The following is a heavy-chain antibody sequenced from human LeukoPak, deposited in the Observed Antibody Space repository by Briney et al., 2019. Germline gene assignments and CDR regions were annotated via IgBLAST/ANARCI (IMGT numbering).Heavy chain of an antibody. V-gene: IGHV3-74*01. CDR1: GFTFSSYW. CDR2: INSDGSST. J-gene: IGHJ3*02. Sequence: GGSLRLSCAASGFTFSSYWMHWVRQALGKGLVWVSRINSDGSSTVYADSVKGRFTISRDNAMNSLYLQMNSLRAEDTAVYYCARAKRNGFDIWGQGTMVTVSS. CDR3: ARAKRNGFDI.